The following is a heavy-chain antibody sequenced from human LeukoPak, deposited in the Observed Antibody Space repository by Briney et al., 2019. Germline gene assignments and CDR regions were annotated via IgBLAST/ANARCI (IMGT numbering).Heavy chain of an antibody. D-gene: IGHD1-26*01. CDR3: ARDSRGSYLGY. J-gene: IGHJ4*02. V-gene: IGHV4-59*01. CDR2: IYYSGST. Sequence: SETLSLTCTVSGGSISSYYWSWLRQPPGKGLEWIGYIYYSGSTNYNPSLKSRVTISVDRSKNQFSLKLSSVTAADTAVYYCARDSRGSYLGYWGQGTLVTVSS. CDR1: GGSISSYY.